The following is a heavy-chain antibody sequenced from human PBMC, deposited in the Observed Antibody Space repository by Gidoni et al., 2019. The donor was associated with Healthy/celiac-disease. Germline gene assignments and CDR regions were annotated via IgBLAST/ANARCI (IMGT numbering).Heavy chain of an antibody. CDR1: GFTFSSYA. J-gene: IGHJ4*02. D-gene: IGHD3-10*01. Sequence: VQLLESGGGLVQPGGSLRLSCAASGFTFSSYAMSWVRQALGKGLEWVSAISSSGGSTYYADSVKGRFTISRDNSKNTMYLQMNSLRAEDTAVYYCAKETTYYYGSGSYYNKGDFDYWGQGTLVTVSS. CDR2: ISSSGGST. CDR3: AKETTYYYGSGSYYNKGDFDY. V-gene: IGHV3-23*01.